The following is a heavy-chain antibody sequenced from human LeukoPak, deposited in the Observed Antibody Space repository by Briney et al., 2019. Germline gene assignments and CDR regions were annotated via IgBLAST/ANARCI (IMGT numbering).Heavy chain of an antibody. V-gene: IGHV3-23*01. CDR2: ISGSGGNT. J-gene: IGHJ4*02. Sequence: PGETLRLSCAASGFTFSSHGMNWVRQAPGKGLEWVSGISGSGGNTYYADSVKGRFTISRDNSKNTLYLQMNSLRAEDTAVYYCARGPSGGNNLWVDYWGQGTLVTVSS. D-gene: IGHD1-20*01. CDR3: ARGPSGGNNLWVDY. CDR1: GFTFSSHG.